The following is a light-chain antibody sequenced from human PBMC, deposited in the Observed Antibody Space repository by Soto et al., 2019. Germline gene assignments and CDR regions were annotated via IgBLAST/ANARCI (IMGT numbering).Light chain of an antibody. V-gene: IGKV1-9*01. CDR1: QGISSY. Sequence: DIPLTQSPSFLYASVGDRVTITCRASQGISSYLAWYQQKPGQAPKLLVYAASTLQSGVPSRVSGSGSGTEFTLTISCLQPEDFATYYCQHLDSYSTFGQGTRLEIK. J-gene: IGKJ5*01. CDR2: AAS. CDR3: QHLDSYST.